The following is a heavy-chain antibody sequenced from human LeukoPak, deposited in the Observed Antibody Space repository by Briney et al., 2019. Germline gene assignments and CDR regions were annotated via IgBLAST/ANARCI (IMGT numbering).Heavy chain of an antibody. Sequence: SQTLSLTCDISGDSVSSNSAAWNWIRQSPSRGLEWLGRTYYRSKWYNDYAVSVKSRITINPDTSKNQFSLQLNSVTPEDTAMYYCARGQLLWFGELLSAGYYYGMDVWGQGTTVTVSS. CDR2: TYYRSKWYN. CDR3: ARGQLLWFGELLSAGYYYGMDV. CDR1: GDSVSSNSAA. D-gene: IGHD3-10*01. J-gene: IGHJ6*02. V-gene: IGHV6-1*01.